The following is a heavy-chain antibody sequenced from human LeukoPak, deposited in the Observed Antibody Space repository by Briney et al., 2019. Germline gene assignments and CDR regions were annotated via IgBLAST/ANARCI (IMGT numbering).Heavy chain of an antibody. CDR2: ITGGGSNT. D-gene: IGHD4-17*01. Sequence: GGSLRLFCAASGFTFSSYAMNWVRQAPGKGLEWVSGITGGGSNTYYTDSVKGRFTISRDNSKNTLYLQVNSLRAEDTAVYYCVKVGRTTADWGQGTLVTVSS. CDR3: VKVGRTTAD. V-gene: IGHV3-23*01. J-gene: IGHJ4*02. CDR1: GFTFSSYA.